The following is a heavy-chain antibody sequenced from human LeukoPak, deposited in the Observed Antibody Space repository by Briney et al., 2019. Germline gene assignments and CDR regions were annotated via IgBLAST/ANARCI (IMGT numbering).Heavy chain of an antibody. J-gene: IGHJ1*01. V-gene: IGHV3-23*01. Sequence: GGSLRLSCAVSGFTLTTYAMSWVRQAPGKGLEWVSAISGSGGSTYYADSVKGRFTISRDNSKNTLYLQMNSLRAEDTAVYYCAKEATVTKVFQHWGQGTLVTVSS. CDR3: AKEATVTKVFQH. CDR1: GFTLTTYA. CDR2: ISGSGGST. D-gene: IGHD4-17*01.